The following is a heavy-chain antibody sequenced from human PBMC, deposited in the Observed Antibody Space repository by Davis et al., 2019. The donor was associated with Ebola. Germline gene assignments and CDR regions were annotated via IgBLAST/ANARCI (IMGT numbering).Heavy chain of an antibody. Sequence: GESLKISCAASGFTFSDYYMNWIRQAPGKGLEWVSYISSSGTMIQYADSVKGRFTISRDNAKNSLYLQMNSLRAEDTAMYYCARHPHFDYWGQGTLVTVSS. CDR3: ARHPHFDY. J-gene: IGHJ4*02. CDR1: GFTFSDYY. CDR2: ISSSGTMI. V-gene: IGHV3-11*04.